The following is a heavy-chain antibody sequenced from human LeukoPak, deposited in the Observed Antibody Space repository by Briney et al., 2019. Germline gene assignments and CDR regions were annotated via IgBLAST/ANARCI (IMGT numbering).Heavy chain of an antibody. CDR1: GYTLTELF. Sequence: ASVKVSCKVSGYTLTELFMHWVRQAPGKGLEWMGGFDPEDGETIYAQKFQGRVTMTEDTSTDTAYMELSSLRSEDTAVYYCAADTDILTGQDAFDIWGQGTMVTVSS. J-gene: IGHJ3*02. CDR3: AADTDILTGQDAFDI. V-gene: IGHV1-24*01. CDR2: FDPEDGET. D-gene: IGHD3-9*01.